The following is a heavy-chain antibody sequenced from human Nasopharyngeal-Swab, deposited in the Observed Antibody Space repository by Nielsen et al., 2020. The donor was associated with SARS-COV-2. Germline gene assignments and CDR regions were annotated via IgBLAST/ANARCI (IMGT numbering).Heavy chain of an antibody. Sequence: GGQAAGRGLEWVSYSRSSSSYIYYADSVKGRFTISRDNAKNSLYLQMNSLRAEDTAVYYCARDQRRDYDFWSGYYERTGYGMDVWGQGTTVTVSS. CDR2: SRSSSSYI. D-gene: IGHD3-3*01. J-gene: IGHJ6*02. V-gene: IGHV3-21*01. CDR3: ARDQRRDYDFWSGYYERTGYGMDV.